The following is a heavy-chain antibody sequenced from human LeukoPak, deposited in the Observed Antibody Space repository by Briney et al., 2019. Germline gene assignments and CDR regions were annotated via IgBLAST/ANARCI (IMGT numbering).Heavy chain of an antibody. CDR1: GFSFSTHW. CDR3: GSLTVVAKDH. V-gene: IGHV3-74*01. J-gene: IGHJ4*02. D-gene: IGHD3-22*01. Sequence: PGGSLRLSCAASGFSFSTHWMHWVRQAPGKGLVYVAQINSDGSATAYADSVKGRFTISRDNAKNTLYLEVISLRAEDTAVYYCGSLTVVAKDHWGQGTLVTVSS. CDR2: INSDGSAT.